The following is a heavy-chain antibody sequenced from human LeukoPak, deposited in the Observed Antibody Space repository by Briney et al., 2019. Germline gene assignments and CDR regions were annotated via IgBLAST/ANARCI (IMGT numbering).Heavy chain of an antibody. J-gene: IGHJ1*01. CDR3: ARGSGGQGTTLAEYFQH. CDR1: GYTFTSYY. Sequence: ASVKVSCKASGYTFTSYYMHWVRQAPGQGLEWMGIINPSGGSTSYAQKFQGRVTMTRDTSTSTVYMELSSLRSEDTAVYYCARGSGGQGTTLAEYFQHWGQGTLVTVSS. D-gene: IGHD6-19*01. V-gene: IGHV1-46*01. CDR2: INPSGGST.